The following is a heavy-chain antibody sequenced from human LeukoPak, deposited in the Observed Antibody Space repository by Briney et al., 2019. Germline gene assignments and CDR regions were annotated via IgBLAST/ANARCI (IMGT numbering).Heavy chain of an antibody. CDR1: GFTFSSCG. Sequence: PGGSLRLSCAASGFTFSSCGMHWVRQAPGKGLEWVAVISYGGSDKYYADSVKGRFTISRDNSKNTLFLQLDSLRPEDTAVYYCAKDRGDYRVRYHFDHWGQGTLVTVSS. CDR3: AKDRGDYRVRYHFDH. CDR2: ISYGGSDK. D-gene: IGHD4-11*01. V-gene: IGHV3-30*18. J-gene: IGHJ4*02.